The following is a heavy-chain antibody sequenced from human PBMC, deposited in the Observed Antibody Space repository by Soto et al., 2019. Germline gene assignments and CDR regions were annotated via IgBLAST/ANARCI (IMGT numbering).Heavy chain of an antibody. CDR3: ARDGYRYPGTFDF. CDR2: VYYTGTT. D-gene: IGHD5-18*01. CDR1: GSPISPYY. V-gene: IGHV4-59*01. Sequence: PSETLSLTCVVSGSPISPYYWSWIRQAPGKGLEWIGYVYYTGTTNYNPSLKSRVTISIDRSKNQIALDLTSATAADTAVYYCARDGYRYPGTFDFWGPGTMVTVSS. J-gene: IGHJ3*01.